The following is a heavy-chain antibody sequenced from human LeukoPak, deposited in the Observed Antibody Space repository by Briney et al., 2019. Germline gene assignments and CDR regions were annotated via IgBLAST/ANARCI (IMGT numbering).Heavy chain of an antibody. D-gene: IGHD6-19*01. CDR3: ARLLAGSSGWLTFDY. V-gene: IGHV4-39*01. CDR1: GGSISSSSYY. CDR2: IYYSGST. J-gene: IGHJ4*02. Sequence: SETLSLTCTVSGGSISSSSYYWGWIRQPPGKGLEWIGSIYYSGSTYYNPSLKSRVTISVDTSKNQFSLKLSSVTAADTAVYYCARLLAGSSGWLTFDYWGQGTLVTVSS.